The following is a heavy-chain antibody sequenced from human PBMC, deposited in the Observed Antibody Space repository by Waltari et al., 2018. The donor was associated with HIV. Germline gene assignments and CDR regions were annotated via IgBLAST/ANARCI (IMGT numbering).Heavy chain of an antibody. CDR1: GSDFNTYD. CDR2: MNPNSGNT. V-gene: IGHV1-8*01. CDR3: TRGSSTSDEDFDY. J-gene: IGHJ4*02. D-gene: IGHD2-2*01. Sequence: QVQLVQSGAEVRKPGASIKVSCKTSGSDFNTYDINWVRQATGQGLEWMGWMNPNSGNTGYAQKFQGRLTMTRNSSIGTAYLELTSLRSEDTAVYFCTRGSSTSDEDFDYWGQGTLVTVSS.